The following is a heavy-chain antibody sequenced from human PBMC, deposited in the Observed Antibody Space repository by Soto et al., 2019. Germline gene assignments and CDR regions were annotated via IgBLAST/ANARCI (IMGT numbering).Heavy chain of an antibody. J-gene: IGHJ5*02. V-gene: IGHV4-34*01. D-gene: IGHD6-6*01. CDR3: ARARGYYSSSRRGGFDP. CDR2: INHSGST. Sequence: SSETLSLTCAVYGGSFSGYYWSWIRQPPGKGLEWMGEINHSGSTNYNPSLKSRVTISVDTSKNQFSLKLSSVTAADTAVYYCARARGYYSSSRRGGFDPWGQGTLVTVSS. CDR1: GGSFSGYY.